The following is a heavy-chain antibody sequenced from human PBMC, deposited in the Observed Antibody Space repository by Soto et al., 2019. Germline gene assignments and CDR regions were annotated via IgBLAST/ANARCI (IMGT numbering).Heavy chain of an antibody. D-gene: IGHD1-26*01. V-gene: IGHV3-23*01. CDR2: ITGGGDST. J-gene: IGHJ2*01. CDR1: GFTFSSFA. CDR3: VKKIAGTTTSGAYWYFDL. Sequence: EVQLLESGGGLVQHGGSLRLSCAASGFTFSSFAMNWVRQAPGKGLEWVSGITGGGDSTFYADSVKGRFTISRVQSKNTVYLQMNSLRAEDTAVYYCVKKIAGTTTSGAYWYFDLWGRGTLVTVSS.